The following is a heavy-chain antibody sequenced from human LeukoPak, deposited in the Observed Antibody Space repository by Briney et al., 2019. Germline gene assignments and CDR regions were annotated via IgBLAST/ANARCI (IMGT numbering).Heavy chain of an antibody. J-gene: IGHJ5*02. CDR3: ARVHSSSWYFWWFDP. CDR1: GGSISSYY. Sequence: SETLSLTCTVSGGSISSYYWSWIRQPAGKGLEWIGRIYTSGSTNYNPSLKSRVTMSVDTSKNQFSLKLSSVTAADTAVYYCARVHSSSWYFWWFDPWGQGTLVTVSS. CDR2: IYTSGST. D-gene: IGHD6-13*01. V-gene: IGHV4-4*07.